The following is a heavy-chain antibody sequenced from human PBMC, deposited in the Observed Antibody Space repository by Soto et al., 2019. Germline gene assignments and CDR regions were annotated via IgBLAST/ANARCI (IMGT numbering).Heavy chain of an antibody. CDR3: SREQTGQEKYDSDAPCHCTYYFDY. D-gene: IGHD3-16*01. J-gene: IGHJ4*02. V-gene: IGHV3-48*01. Sequence: PGGSLRLSFFPSGFTFSIYGINWVRQAPGRGLEWFSNIGGVGKATNYADSVRGRFTISRDNAKIPVYLQMTGLRAGDTAVYYLSREQTGQEKYDSDAPCHCTYYFDYWGQGALVTVSS. CDR1: GFTFSIYG. CDR2: IGGVGKAT.